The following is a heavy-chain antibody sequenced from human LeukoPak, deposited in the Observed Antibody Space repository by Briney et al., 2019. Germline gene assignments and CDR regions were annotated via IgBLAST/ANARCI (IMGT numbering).Heavy chain of an antibody. V-gene: IGHV3-23*01. D-gene: IGHD4-23*01. CDR1: GFTVNSYA. Sequence: QPGGSLRLSCAASGFTVNSYAMSWVRQGPGKGLEWVSAISGSGDNTYYADSVRDRFTISRDSSKNSLYLQMNSLRAEDTAVYYCARELTVVTRRRDYWGQGTLVTVSS. CDR3: ARELTVVTRRRDY. CDR2: ISGSGDNT. J-gene: IGHJ4*02.